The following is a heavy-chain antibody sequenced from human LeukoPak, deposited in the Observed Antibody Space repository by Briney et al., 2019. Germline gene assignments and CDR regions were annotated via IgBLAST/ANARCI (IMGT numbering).Heavy chain of an antibody. CDR2: TYHRSKWFN. CDR3: VRAAVVVLATMFDY. D-gene: IGHD2-15*01. V-gene: IGHV6-1*01. J-gene: IGHJ4*02. Sequence: SQTLSLTCAISGDSVSSNSVAWNWFRQSPSRGLEWLVRTYHRSKWFNEYAFSVKSRLTIYPDTSNNQFSLVLNSVTPEDTAVYYCVRAAVVVLATMFDYWGQGTLVTVSS. CDR1: GDSVSSNSVA.